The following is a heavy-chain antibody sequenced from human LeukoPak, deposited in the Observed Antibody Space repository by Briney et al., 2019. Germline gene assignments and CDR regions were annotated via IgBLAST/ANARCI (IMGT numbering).Heavy chain of an antibody. CDR1: GFTFDDYG. D-gene: IGHD3-22*01. J-gene: IGHJ4*02. Sequence: GGYLRLSCAASGFTFDDYGMSWVRQAPGKGLEWVSGINWNGGSTGYADSVKGRFTISRDNAKNSLYLQMNSLRAEDTALYYCARDGYYDSSGYYSIDYWGQGTLVTVSS. CDR3: ARDGYYDSSGYYSIDY. V-gene: IGHV3-20*04. CDR2: INWNGGST.